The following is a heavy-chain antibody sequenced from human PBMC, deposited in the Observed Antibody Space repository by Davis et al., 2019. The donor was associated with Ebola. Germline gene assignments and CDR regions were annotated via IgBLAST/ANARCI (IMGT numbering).Heavy chain of an antibody. J-gene: IGHJ6*02. CDR2: IRYDGSNK. D-gene: IGHD6-19*01. V-gene: IGHV3-30*02. CDR1: GFTFSSYG. Sequence: GESLKISCAASGFTFSSYGMHWVRQAPGKGLEWVAFIRYDGSNKQYADSVKGRFTISSDNSKNTLYLQMNSLRAEDTAVYYCAKEAAVAGDLYYYAMDVWGQGTTVTVSS. CDR3: AKEAAVAGDLYYYAMDV.